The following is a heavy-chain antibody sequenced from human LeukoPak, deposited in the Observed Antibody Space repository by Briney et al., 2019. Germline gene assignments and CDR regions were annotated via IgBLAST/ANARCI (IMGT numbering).Heavy chain of an antibody. V-gene: IGHV4-34*01. CDR3: ARYEAVAGVFDY. Sequence: SETLSLTCAVYGGSFSGYYWSWIRQPPGKGLEWIGEINHSGSTNYNPSLKSRVTISVDTSKNQFSLKLSSVTAADTAVYYCARYEAVAGVFDYWGQGTLVTVSS. D-gene: IGHD6-19*01. CDR2: INHSGST. CDR1: GGSFSGYY. J-gene: IGHJ4*02.